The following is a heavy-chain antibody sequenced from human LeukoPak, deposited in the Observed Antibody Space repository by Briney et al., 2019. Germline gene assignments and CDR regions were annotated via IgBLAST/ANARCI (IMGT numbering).Heavy chain of an antibody. Sequence: SETLSLTCTVSGGSISSYYCTWIRQPPGKGLEWIGYIHYSGSTNYNPSLKSRVTISVDTSKNQFSLKLSSVTAADTAVYYCARVYYSNSYDYWYFDLWGRGTLVTVSS. CDR2: IHYSGST. CDR1: GGSISSYY. V-gene: IGHV4-59*01. J-gene: IGHJ2*01. CDR3: ARVYYSNSYDYWYFDL. D-gene: IGHD6-13*01.